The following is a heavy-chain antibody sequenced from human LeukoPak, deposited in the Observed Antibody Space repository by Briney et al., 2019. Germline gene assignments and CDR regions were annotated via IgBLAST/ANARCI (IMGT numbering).Heavy chain of an antibody. CDR2: IYYSGAI. Sequence: PSETLSLTCTVSGDSMRSYFWSWIRQPPGKGLEWIGYIYYSGAINYNPFLKSRVTISVDASKNQFSLNLNSVTAADTAVYYCARHAPPGNNGYEGFIDNWGQGTLVIVSS. CDR1: GDSMRSYF. V-gene: IGHV4-59*08. CDR3: ARHAPPGNNGYEGFIDN. D-gene: IGHD5-12*01. J-gene: IGHJ4*02.